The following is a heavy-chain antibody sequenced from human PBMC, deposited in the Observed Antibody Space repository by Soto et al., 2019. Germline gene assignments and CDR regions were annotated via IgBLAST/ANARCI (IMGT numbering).Heavy chain of an antibody. Sequence: GGSLRLSCAASGFTFSGSAMHWVRQASGKGLEWAGRIRTKANSYATTYAASVQGRFTISRDDSKNTAYLQMNSLKTEDTAVYYCTRPPSWLLGYGMDVWGQGTTVTVSS. CDR1: GFTFSGSA. D-gene: IGHD5-12*01. V-gene: IGHV3-73*01. CDR2: IRTKANSYAT. J-gene: IGHJ6*02. CDR3: TRPPSWLLGYGMDV.